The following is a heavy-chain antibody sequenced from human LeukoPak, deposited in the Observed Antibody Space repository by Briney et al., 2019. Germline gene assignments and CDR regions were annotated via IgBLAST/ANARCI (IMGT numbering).Heavy chain of an antibody. CDR1: GGTFSSYA. Sequence: SVKASCKASGGTFSSYAISWVRQAPGQGLEWMGGIIPIFGTANYAQKFQGRVTITADKSTSTAYMELSSLRFEDTAVYYCARDYQGVTVGFDPWGQGTLVTVSS. CDR3: ARDYQGVTVGFDP. D-gene: IGHD3-10*01. CDR2: IIPIFGTA. J-gene: IGHJ5*02. V-gene: IGHV1-69*06.